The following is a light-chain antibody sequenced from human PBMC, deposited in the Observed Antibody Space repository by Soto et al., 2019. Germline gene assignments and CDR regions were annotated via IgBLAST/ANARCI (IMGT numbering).Light chain of an antibody. V-gene: IGLV4-69*01. Sequence: QPVLTQSPSASASLGASVKVTCTLSSGHSNYAIAWHQQQPEKGPRYLMKLNRDGSHSKGDGIPNRFSGSSSGAERYLTISSIQSEDEADYYCQTWGTGIVIFGGGTKVTVL. J-gene: IGLJ2*01. CDR1: SGHSNYA. CDR3: QTWGTGIVI. CDR2: LNRDGSH.